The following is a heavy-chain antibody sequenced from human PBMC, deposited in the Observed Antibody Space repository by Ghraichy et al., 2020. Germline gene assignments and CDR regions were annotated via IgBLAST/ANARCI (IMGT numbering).Heavy chain of an antibody. J-gene: IGHJ6*02. D-gene: IGHD3-22*01. CDR1: GGSISSSNW. CDR3: ARWNLFPNYYDSSGQPSYYYGMDV. Sequence: GTLSLTCAVSGGSISSSNWWSWVRQPPGKGLEWIGEIYHSGSTNYNPSLKSRVTISVDKSKNQFSLKLSSVTAADTAVYYCARWNLFPNYYDSSGQPSYYYGMDVWGQGTTVTVSS. CDR2: IYHSGST. V-gene: IGHV4-4*02.